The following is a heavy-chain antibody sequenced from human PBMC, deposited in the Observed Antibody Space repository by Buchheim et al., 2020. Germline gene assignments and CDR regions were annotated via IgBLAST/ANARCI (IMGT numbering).Heavy chain of an antibody. Sequence: QVQLVESGGGVVQPGRSLRLSCAASGFTFSSYAMHWVRQAPGKGLEWVAVISYDGSNKYYADSVKGRFTISRDNSKNTLYLQMNSLRAEDTAVYYCAREVNLYYYYGMDVWGQGTT. D-gene: IGHD1-14*01. CDR1: GFTFSSYA. J-gene: IGHJ6*02. CDR2: ISYDGSNK. V-gene: IGHV3-30*14. CDR3: AREVNLYYYYGMDV.